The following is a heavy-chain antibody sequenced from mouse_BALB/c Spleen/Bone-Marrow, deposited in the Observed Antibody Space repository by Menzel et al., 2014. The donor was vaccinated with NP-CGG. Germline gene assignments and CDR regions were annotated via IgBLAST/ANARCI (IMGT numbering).Heavy chain of an antibody. CDR2: TNPSNGGT. CDR1: GYTFTSYY. J-gene: IGHJ4*01. Sequence: VQLQESGAELVKPGASVKLSCKASGYTFTSYYMYWVKQRPGQGLEWIGGTNPSNGGTNFNEKFKSKATLTVDKSSSTAYMQLSSLTSEDSAVYYCTRYGYDPLYAMDYWGQGTSVTDSS. CDR3: TRYGYDPLYAMDY. V-gene: IGHV1S81*02. D-gene: IGHD2-3*01.